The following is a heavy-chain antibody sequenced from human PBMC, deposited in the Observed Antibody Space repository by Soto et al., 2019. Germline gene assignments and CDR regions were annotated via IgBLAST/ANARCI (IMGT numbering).Heavy chain of an antibody. J-gene: IGHJ3*01. Sequence: GESLKISCQGSGYTFTGYLICWVRQMSGEGLEWMGIIYPGDSDTRYSPSFRGQVTISDDKSLSTAYLQWSSLKASDTALYFCAIGITGISHPSPLDLWGQGPLVTV. CDR2: IYPGDSDT. D-gene: IGHD1-1*01. CDR1: GYTFTGYL. V-gene: IGHV5-51*01. CDR3: AIGITGISHPSPLDL.